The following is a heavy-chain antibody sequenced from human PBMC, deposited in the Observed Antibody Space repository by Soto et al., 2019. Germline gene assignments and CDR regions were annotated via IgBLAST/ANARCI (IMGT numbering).Heavy chain of an antibody. J-gene: IGHJ6*02. Sequence: QVHLEQSGAEVKKPGSSVKVSCKASGGTFRTAAISWVRQAPGQGLEWLGGIMPVFRTPDYAQKFQGRVTITADESKSTGYMELSGLRSDDTAVYYCARDNDRPQLGGNYYYILDVWGQGTTITVSS. CDR3: ARDNDRPQLGGNYYYILDV. D-gene: IGHD2-8*01. V-gene: IGHV1-69*12. CDR1: GGTFRTAA. CDR2: IMPVFRTP.